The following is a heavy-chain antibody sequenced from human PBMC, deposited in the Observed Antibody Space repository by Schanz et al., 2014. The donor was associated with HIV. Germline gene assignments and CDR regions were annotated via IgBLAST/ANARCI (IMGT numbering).Heavy chain of an antibody. Sequence: QVQLVESGGGVVQPGRSLRLSCAVSGFTFSNYAMHWVRQAPGKGLEWVAVISYDGSNKYYADSVKGRFTISRDNSKNTLYLQINSLRAEDTAVYYCAKGTFLAADGHDAFDIWGQGTMVTVSS. CDR2: ISYDGSNK. CDR3: AKGTFLAADGHDAFDI. V-gene: IGHV3-30*04. J-gene: IGHJ3*02. D-gene: IGHD6-13*01. CDR1: GFTFSNYA.